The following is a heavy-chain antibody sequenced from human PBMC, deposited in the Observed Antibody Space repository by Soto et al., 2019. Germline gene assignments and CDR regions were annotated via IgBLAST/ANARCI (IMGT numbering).Heavy chain of an antibody. J-gene: IGHJ4*02. CDR3: ARGRYGDY. CDR2: ISAHNGNT. D-gene: IGHD1-1*01. CDR1: GYGFTTYG. V-gene: IGHV1-18*01. Sequence: QVHLVQSGAEVKKPGASVKVSCKGSGYGFTTYGITWVRQAPGQGLEWMAWISAHNGNTNYAQKLQGRVTVTRDTSTSKAYMELRSLSSDDTAVYYWARGRYGDYWGQGALVTVSS.